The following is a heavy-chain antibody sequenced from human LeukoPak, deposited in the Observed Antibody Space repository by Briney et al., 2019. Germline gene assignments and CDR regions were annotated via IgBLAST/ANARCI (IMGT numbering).Heavy chain of an antibody. Sequence: SETLSLTCAVSGYSLVKNYYWGWIRQPPGKGLEWIGRIYGTGSTSYNPSLMNRVTMSVDTSKNHFSLKLTSVTAADTAVYYCARYDSRGSASTRFDYWGQGILVTISS. V-gene: IGHV4-38-2*01. D-gene: IGHD3-16*01. CDR1: GYSLVKNYY. CDR3: ARYDSRGSASTRFDY. CDR2: IYGTGST. J-gene: IGHJ4*02.